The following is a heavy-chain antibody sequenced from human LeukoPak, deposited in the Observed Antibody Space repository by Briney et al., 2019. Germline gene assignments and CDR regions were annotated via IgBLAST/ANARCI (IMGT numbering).Heavy chain of an antibody. CDR3: ARDSWARAYDIDH. CDR2: ISVDNGNT. CDR1: GFTFTNYA. J-gene: IGHJ5*02. V-gene: IGHV1-18*01. D-gene: IGHD5-12*01. Sequence: ASVKVSCKASGFTFTNYAISWVRQAPGQGLEWLAWISVDNGNTNYIRNLQGRVTLTTDTSTSTAYMELKNLRSDDTAVYYCARDSWARAYDIDHWGQGTLVTVSS.